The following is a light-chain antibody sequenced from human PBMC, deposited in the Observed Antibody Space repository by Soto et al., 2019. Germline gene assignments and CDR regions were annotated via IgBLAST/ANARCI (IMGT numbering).Light chain of an antibody. CDR1: SSDIGGYNY. Sequence: QSALTQPASVSGSPGQSITFSCTGTSSDIGGYNYVSWYQQHPGKAPKLMIYEVSNRPSGVSDRFSGSKSGNTASLTISGLQAEDEADYYCTSYTSSTTNYVLGTGTKLTVL. CDR3: TSYTSSTTNYV. J-gene: IGLJ1*01. V-gene: IGLV2-14*01. CDR2: EVS.